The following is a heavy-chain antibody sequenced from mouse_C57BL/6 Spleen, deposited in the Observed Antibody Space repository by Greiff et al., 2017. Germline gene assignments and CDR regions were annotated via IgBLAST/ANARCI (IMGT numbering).Heavy chain of an antibody. CDR1: GYSFTGYY. Sequence: EVQIQQSGPELVKPGASVKISCKASGYSFTGYYMNWVKQSPEKSLEWIGEINPSTGGTTYNQKFKAKATLTVDKSSSTAYMQLKSLTSEDSAVYYCARSSYYRGFAYWGQETLVTVSA. V-gene: IGHV1-42*01. CDR3: ARSSYYRGFAY. D-gene: IGHD2-12*01. J-gene: IGHJ3*01. CDR2: INPSTGGT.